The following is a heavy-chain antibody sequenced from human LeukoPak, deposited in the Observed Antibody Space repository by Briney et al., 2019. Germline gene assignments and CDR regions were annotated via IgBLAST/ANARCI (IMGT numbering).Heavy chain of an antibody. CDR1: GFTFSNAW. Sequence: VGCLRLSCAASGFTFSNAWMSWVRQAPGKGLEWVGRIKSKTDGGTTDYAAPVKGRFTISRDDSKNTLYLQMNSLKTEDTAVYYCTTGYSGSYPDFDYWGQGTLVTVSS. CDR3: TTGYSGSYPDFDY. CDR2: IKSKTDGGTT. J-gene: IGHJ4*02. D-gene: IGHD1-26*01. V-gene: IGHV3-15*01.